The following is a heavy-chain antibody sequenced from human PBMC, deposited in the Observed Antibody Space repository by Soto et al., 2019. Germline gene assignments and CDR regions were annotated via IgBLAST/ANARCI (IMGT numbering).Heavy chain of an antibody. Sequence: AGGSLRLSCAASGFTFSSYAMHWVRQAPGKGLEWVAVISYDGSNKYYADSVKGRFTISRDNSKNTLYLQMNSLRAEDTAVYYCARDGAGYSSGWYGWFDPWGQGTLVTVSS. CDR2: ISYDGSNK. CDR1: GFTFSSYA. V-gene: IGHV3-30-3*01. CDR3: ARDGAGYSSGWYGWFDP. J-gene: IGHJ5*02. D-gene: IGHD6-19*01.